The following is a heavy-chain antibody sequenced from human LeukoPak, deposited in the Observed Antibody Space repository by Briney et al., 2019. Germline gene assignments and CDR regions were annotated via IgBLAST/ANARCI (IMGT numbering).Heavy chain of an antibody. CDR3: ASLRDGYNYDRYFDY. Sequence: PSETLSLTCTVSGGSISSTSYYWGWIRQPPGKGLEWIACMYYSGTTFYNPSLQSRVTMSVDTSTNHFSLKLSSVTAADTAVYYCASLRDGYNYDRYFDYWGQGTLVTVSS. CDR1: GGSISSTSYY. V-gene: IGHV4-39*02. J-gene: IGHJ4*02. CDR2: MYYSGTT. D-gene: IGHD5-24*01.